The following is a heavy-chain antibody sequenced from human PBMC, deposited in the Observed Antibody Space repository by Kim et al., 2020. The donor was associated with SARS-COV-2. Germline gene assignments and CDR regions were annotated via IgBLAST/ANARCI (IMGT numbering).Heavy chain of an antibody. D-gene: IGHD5-12*01. CDR3: TRMASSGSFEY. J-gene: IGHJ4*02. Sequence: ASVKVSCKASGFTFTDNYMHWVRQAPGQGLEWMRLINPTNGNTWYAQKFQGRITMTGATSTNTIYLEINSLKSDDSALYYCTRMASSGSFEYWGQGTMVTVSS. CDR2: INPTNGNT. V-gene: IGHV1-46*03. CDR1: GFTFTDNY.